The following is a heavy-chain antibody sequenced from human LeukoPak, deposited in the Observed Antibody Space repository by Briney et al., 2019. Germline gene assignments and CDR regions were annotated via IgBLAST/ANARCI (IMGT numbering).Heavy chain of an antibody. Sequence: PSETLSLTCTVSGGSISSGDYYWSWIRQPPGKGLEWIGYIYYSGSTYYNPSLKSRVTISVDTSKNQFSLKLSSVTAADTAVYYCARGGSYYDSSGYYYEFDYWGQGTLVTVSS. CDR1: GGSISSGDYY. J-gene: IGHJ4*02. CDR3: ARGGSYYDSSGYYYEFDY. D-gene: IGHD3-22*01. V-gene: IGHV4-30-4*01. CDR2: IYYSGST.